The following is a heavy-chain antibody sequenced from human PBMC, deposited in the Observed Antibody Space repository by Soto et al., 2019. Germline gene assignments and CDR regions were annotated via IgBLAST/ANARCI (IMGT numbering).Heavy chain of an antibody. CDR1: GFIFSGHG. J-gene: IGHJ4*02. D-gene: IGHD6-13*01. CDR3: AKDRPNRGSWPDY. V-gene: IGHV3-30*18. Sequence: QGQLVESGGGVVQPGRSLRLACVASGFIFSGHGMHWVRQVPGKGLEWVAVVSYDGRYTHYADSVKGRFTISRDNSKNKVYLQMNSLRAEDAARYYCAKDRPNRGSWPDYWGQGTLVTVSS. CDR2: VSYDGRYT.